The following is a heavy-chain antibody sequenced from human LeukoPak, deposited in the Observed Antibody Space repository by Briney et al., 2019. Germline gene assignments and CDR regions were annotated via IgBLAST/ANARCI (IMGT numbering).Heavy chain of an antibody. CDR1: GFTFSSYA. Sequence: GRSLRLSCAASGFTFSSYAMSWVRQAPGRGLEWVSAISGSGGSTYYADSVKGRFTISRDNSKNTLYLQMNSLRAEDTAVYYCAKGGSYSGSYLVYWGQGALVTVSS. D-gene: IGHD1-26*01. J-gene: IGHJ4*02. V-gene: IGHV3-23*01. CDR2: ISGSGGST. CDR3: AKGGSYSGSYLVY.